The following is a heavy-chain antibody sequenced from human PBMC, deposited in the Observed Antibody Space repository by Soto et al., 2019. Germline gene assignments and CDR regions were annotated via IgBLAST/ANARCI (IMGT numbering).Heavy chain of an antibody. V-gene: IGHV3-21*01. Sequence: EVQLVESGGGLVKPGGSLRLSCAASGFTFSTYSMSWVRQAPGKGLEWVSSISPSSTYIHYADSVKGRFTISRDNAEKALYLEKNSLSAEDPAVYYRAVGGGGVVVVPGANRGDFWGQGTLVTVSS. J-gene: IGHJ4*02. CDR2: ISPSSTYI. CDR3: AVGGGGVVVVPGANRGDF. CDR1: GFTFSTYS. D-gene: IGHD2-2*01.